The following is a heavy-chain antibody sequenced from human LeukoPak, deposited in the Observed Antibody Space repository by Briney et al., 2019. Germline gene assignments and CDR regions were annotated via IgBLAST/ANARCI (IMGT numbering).Heavy chain of an antibody. D-gene: IGHD4-17*01. V-gene: IGHV3-23*01. CDR2: ISGSGGST. CDR3: ARDHYGDPSYYYYGMDV. Sequence: GGSLRLSCAASGFTFSSYAMSWVRQAPGKGLEWVSAISGSGGSTYYADSVKGRFTISRDNSKNTLYLQMNSLRAEDTAVYYCARDHYGDPSYYYYGMDVWGQGTTVTVSS. CDR1: GFTFSSYA. J-gene: IGHJ6*02.